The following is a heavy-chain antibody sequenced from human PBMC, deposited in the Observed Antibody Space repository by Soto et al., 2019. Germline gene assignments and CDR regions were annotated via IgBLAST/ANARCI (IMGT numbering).Heavy chain of an antibody. CDR3: ARDDSFAFDI. D-gene: IGHD2-21*01. CDR1: GFTFTSYS. CDR2: IRGTT. Sequence: SGGGLVQPGGSLRLSCAASGFTFTSYSMNWVRQAPGKGLEWVSYIRGTTHYADSVKGRFTISRDNARSSLYLQMNSLRADDTAVYYCARDDSFAFDIWGQGTMVTVSS. V-gene: IGHV3-48*01. J-gene: IGHJ3*02.